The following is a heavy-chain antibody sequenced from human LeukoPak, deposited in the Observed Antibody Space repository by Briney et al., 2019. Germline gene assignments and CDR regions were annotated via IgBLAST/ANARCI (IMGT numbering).Heavy chain of an antibody. V-gene: IGHV4-38-2*02. CDR1: GYSISSGYY. D-gene: IGHD5-12*01. J-gene: IGHJ4*02. Sequence: PSETLSLTCTVSGYSISSGYYWGWIRPPPGKGLEWIGSIYHSGSTYYNPSLKGRVTISVDTSKNQFSLKLSSVTAANTAVYYCARRPQVARGVDYWGQGTLVTVSS. CDR2: IYHSGST. CDR3: ARRPQVARGVDY.